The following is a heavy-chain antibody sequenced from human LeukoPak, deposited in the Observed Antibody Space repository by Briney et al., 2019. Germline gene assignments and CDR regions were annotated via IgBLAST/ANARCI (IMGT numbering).Heavy chain of an antibody. CDR3: ARQNDFRLDY. Sequence: GESRKISCKGSGYTFSSYWIGWVRQMPGKGLEWMGIIYPGDSDTRYSPSLQGQVTISVDTSIGTGYLQWSSLKTSDTAIYYCARQNDFRLDYWGQGTLVTVSS. V-gene: IGHV5-51*01. J-gene: IGHJ4*02. CDR2: IYPGDSDT. D-gene: IGHD3-3*01. CDR1: GYTFSSYW.